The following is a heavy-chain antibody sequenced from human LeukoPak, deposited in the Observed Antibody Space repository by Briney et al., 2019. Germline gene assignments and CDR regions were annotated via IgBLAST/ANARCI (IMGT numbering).Heavy chain of an antibody. CDR2: INPDSGGT. D-gene: IGHD2-2*02. J-gene: IGHJ5*02. V-gene: IGHV1-2*02. CDR3: AGEPIVLVPAAIFNWFDP. Sequence: GASVKVSCKASGYTFTGYYIHWVRQAPGRGPEWMGWINPDSGGTNYAQKFQGRVTMSRDTSISTAYMEVSRLRSDDTAVYYCAGEPIVLVPAAIFNWFDPWGQGTLFTVSS. CDR1: GYTFTGYY.